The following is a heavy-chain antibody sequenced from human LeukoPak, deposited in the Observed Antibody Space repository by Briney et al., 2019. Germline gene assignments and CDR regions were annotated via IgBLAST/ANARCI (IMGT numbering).Heavy chain of an antibody. CDR3: ATHTGYSYGYFAY. D-gene: IGHD5-18*01. CDR2: INPNIGGT. V-gene: IGHV1-2*02. CDR1: GYTFTGYY. Sequence: GASVKVSCKASGYTFTGYYMHWVRQAPGQGLEWMGWINPNIGGTNYAQKFQGRVTMTRDTSISTAYMELSRLRSDDTAEYYCATHTGYSYGYFAYWGQGTLVTVSS. J-gene: IGHJ4*02.